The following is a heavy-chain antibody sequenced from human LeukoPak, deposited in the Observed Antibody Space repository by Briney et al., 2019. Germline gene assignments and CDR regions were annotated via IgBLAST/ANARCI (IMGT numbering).Heavy chain of an antibody. D-gene: IGHD6-13*01. J-gene: IGHJ4*02. CDR3: ARAYSSSWYHYFDY. CDR2: SFHSGSA. CDR1: GGSFSGYY. Sequence: PSETLSLTCAVYGGSFSGYYWSWIRQPPGKGLEWIGSSFHSGSAYYNPSLKSRVTISVDTSKNQFSLKLNSVIAADTAVYYCARAYSSSWYHYFDYWGQGTLVTVSS. V-gene: IGHV4-34*12.